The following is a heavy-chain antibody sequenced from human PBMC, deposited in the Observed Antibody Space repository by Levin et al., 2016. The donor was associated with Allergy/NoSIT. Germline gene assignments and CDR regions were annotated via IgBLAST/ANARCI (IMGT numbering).Heavy chain of an antibody. CDR3: ARGIGPQTSGSYLGYYYYGMDV. CDR2: INPNSGGT. Sequence: ASVKVSCKASGYTFTGYYMHWVRQAPGQGLEWMGWINPNSGGTNYAQKFQGRVTMTRDTSISTAYMELSRLRSDDTAVYYCARGIGPQTSGSYLGYYYYGMDVWGQGTTVTVSS. CDR1: GYTFTGYY. V-gene: IGHV1-2*02. J-gene: IGHJ6*02. D-gene: IGHD1-26*01.